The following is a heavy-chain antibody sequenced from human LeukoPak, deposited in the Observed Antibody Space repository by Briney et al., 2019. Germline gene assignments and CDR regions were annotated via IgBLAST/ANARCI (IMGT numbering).Heavy chain of an antibody. D-gene: IGHD4-17*01. V-gene: IGHV1-69*05. J-gene: IGHJ5*02. CDR1: GGTFYNSA. CDR3: ARDVHGDYGSGWFDP. Sequence: SVKVSCKTSGGTFYNSAISGVRQAPGQGLVRLGGIVPLFGTAGYAQKYQGRVTITKDESTRTVYLELTSLTSDDTAVYYCARDVHGDYGSGWFDPWGQGTLVSVSS. CDR2: IVPLFGTA.